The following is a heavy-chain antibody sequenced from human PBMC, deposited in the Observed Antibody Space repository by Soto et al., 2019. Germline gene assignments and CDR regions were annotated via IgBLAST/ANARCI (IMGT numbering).Heavy chain of an antibody. D-gene: IGHD4-17*01. V-gene: IGHV1-46*03. CDR3: ASYPLYGDYRPGYFVD. J-gene: IGHJ4*02. CDR1: GYTFTSYY. Sequence: ASVKVSCKASGYTFTSYYMHWVRQAPGQGLEWMGIINPSGGSTSYAQKFQGRVTMTRDTSTSTVYMELSSLRSEDTAVYYCASYPLYGDYRPGYFVDRGQGTLVTGSS. CDR2: INPSGGST.